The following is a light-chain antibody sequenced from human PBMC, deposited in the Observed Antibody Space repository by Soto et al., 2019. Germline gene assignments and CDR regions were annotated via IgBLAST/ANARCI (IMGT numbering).Light chain of an antibody. Sequence: EIVLTQSPGTLSLSPGERATLSCRASQSVSSNYLAWYQQKLGQAPRLLIYGASSRATGIPDRFSGSGSGTDFTLTISRLEPEDFAVYYCQQYGSLPWTFVQGTKVEIK. CDR2: GAS. J-gene: IGKJ1*01. V-gene: IGKV3-20*01. CDR3: QQYGSLPWT. CDR1: QSVSSNY.